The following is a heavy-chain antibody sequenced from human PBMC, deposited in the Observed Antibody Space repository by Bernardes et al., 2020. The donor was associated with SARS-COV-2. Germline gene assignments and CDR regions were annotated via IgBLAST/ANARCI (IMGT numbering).Heavy chain of an antibody. V-gene: IGHV3-23*01. D-gene: IGHD3-10*01. J-gene: IGHJ5*02. CDR3: AGYGSGSYKWFDP. Sequence: WVRQAPGKGLEWVSTISSSGGSTYYADSVKGRFTISRDNSKNTLYLQMNSLRAEDTAVFYCAGYGSGSYKWFDPWGQGTLVTVSS. CDR2: ISSSGGST.